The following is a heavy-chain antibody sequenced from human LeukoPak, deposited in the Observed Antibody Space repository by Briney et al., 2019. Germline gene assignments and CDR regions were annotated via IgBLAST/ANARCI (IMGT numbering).Heavy chain of an antibody. CDR2: IIPIFGTA. J-gene: IGHJ3*02. Sequence: SVKVSGKASGGTFSSYAISCVRQAPGQGLEWMGGIIPIFGTANYAQKFQGRVTITSDKSTSTAYMELSSLRSEDTAVYYCAREGKDGTAVTSAFDIWGQGTMVTVSS. CDR1: GGTFSSYA. V-gene: IGHV1-69*06. D-gene: IGHD6-19*01. CDR3: AREGKDGTAVTSAFDI.